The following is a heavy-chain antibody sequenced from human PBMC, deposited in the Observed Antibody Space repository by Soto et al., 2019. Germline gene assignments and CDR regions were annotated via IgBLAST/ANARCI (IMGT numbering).Heavy chain of an antibody. CDR1: GGSISSGGYY. CDR3: ARGGGDFWSGYSGVLVYGMDV. D-gene: IGHD3-3*01. CDR2: IYYSGST. Sequence: QVQLQESGPGLVKPSQTLSLTCTVSGGSISSGGYYWSWIRQHPGKGLEWIGYIYYSGSTYYNPSLKSRVTISVDTSTTQFSLKLSSVTAADTAVYYCARGGGDFWSGYSGVLVYGMDVWGQGTTVTVSS. V-gene: IGHV4-31*03. J-gene: IGHJ6*02.